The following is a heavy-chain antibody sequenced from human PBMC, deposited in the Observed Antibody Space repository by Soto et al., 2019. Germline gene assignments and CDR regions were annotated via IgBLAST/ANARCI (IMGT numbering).Heavy chain of an antibody. CDR3: ARHSYYYGSTYGCWLDP. J-gene: IGHJ5*02. V-gene: IGHV4-39*01. Sequence: SDSLSLTSISSGCPITTSSYHWGWFRQPSGKGLEWIGSIFYSGSTYYNPSLKSRVTISVDTSKNQFSLKLSSVTAADTAVYYCARHSYYYGSTYGCWLDPWGQ. CDR2: IFYSGST. CDR1: GCPITTSSYH. D-gene: IGHD3-10*01.